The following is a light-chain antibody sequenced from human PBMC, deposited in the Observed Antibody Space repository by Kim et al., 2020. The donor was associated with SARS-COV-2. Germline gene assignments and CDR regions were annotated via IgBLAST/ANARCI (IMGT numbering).Light chain of an antibody. J-gene: IGKJ4*01. CDR3: QQYNKWPLT. V-gene: IGKV3D-15*01. CDR2: GAS. CDR1: QSVSSN. Sequence: EIVMTQSPATLSVSPGERATLSCRASQSVSSNLAWYQHKPGQAPRLLIHGASTRATGIPARFSGSGSGTEFTFTISSLQSEDFAVYYCQQYNKWPLTFGGGTNVDIK.